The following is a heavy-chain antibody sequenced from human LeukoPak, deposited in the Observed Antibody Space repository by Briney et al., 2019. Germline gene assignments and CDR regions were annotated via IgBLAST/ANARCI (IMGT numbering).Heavy chain of an antibody. Sequence: GASAKVSCKASGYTFTSYAMNWVRQAPGQGLEWMGWINTNTGNPTYAQGFTGRFVFSLDTSVSTAYLQISSLKAEDTAVYYCARVPYCSSTSCSWGVGYYYYGMDVWGQGTTVTVSS. CDR3: ARVPYCSSTSCSWGVGYYYYGMDV. CDR1: GYTFTSYA. D-gene: IGHD2-2*01. J-gene: IGHJ6*02. V-gene: IGHV7-4-1*02. CDR2: INTNTGNP.